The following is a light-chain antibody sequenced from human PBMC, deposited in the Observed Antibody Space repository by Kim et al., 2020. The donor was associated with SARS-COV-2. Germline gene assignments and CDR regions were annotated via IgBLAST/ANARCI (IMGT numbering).Light chain of an antibody. J-gene: IGLJ2*01. Sequence: SYELTQPPSVSVSPGQTASIPCSGDRLGVKYACWYQQKPGQSPELAIYQSDKRPPGIPERFSGSNSGSTATLTISGTQAMDEADYYCQAWDSSTVIFGGG. V-gene: IGLV3-1*01. CDR3: QAWDSSTVI. CDR2: QSD. CDR1: RLGVKY.